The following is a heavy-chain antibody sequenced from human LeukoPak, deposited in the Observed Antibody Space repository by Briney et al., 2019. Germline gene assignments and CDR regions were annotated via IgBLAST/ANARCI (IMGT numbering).Heavy chain of an antibody. D-gene: IGHD5-24*01. CDR3: ARGTATGGRLDY. J-gene: IGHJ4*02. Sequence: GRSLRLSCAASGFTFDDYAMDWVRLVPGKGLEWVSGISWNSGYIGYADSVRGRFTLSRDNAKNSLYLQMNSLRPEDMALYYCARGTATGGRLDYWGQGTLVTVSS. CDR1: GFTFDDYA. V-gene: IGHV3-9*03. CDR2: ISWNSGYI.